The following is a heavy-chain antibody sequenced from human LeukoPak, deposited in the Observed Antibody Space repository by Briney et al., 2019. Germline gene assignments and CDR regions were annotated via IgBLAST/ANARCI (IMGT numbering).Heavy chain of an antibody. CDR2: ISKTGDAT. CDR3: ARDRDFPRDQLDY. V-gene: IGHV3-23*01. Sequence: GGSLRLSCAASGFTFSNYAMSWVRQAPGKGLEWVSAISKTGDATWYPDSVKGRLTISRDKSKNILYLQMNSLRAEDTALYYCARDRDFPRDQLDYWGQGTLVTVSS. J-gene: IGHJ4*02. CDR1: GFTFSNYA. D-gene: IGHD2-21*02.